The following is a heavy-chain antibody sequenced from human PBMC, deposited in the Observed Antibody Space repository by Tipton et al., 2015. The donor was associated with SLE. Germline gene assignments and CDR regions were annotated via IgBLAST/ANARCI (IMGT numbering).Heavy chain of an antibody. Sequence: PGLVKPSETLSLTCTVSGYSISSGYYWGWIRQPPGKGLEWIGNIYHSGSTYYNPSLKSRVTISVDTSKNQFSLKLSSVTAADTAVYYCARLCTGSNCWGNWFDPWGQGTLVTVSS. V-gene: IGHV4-38-2*02. CDR2: IYHSGST. CDR1: GYSISSGYY. CDR3: ARLCTGSNCWGNWFDP. D-gene: IGHD2-8*02. J-gene: IGHJ5*02.